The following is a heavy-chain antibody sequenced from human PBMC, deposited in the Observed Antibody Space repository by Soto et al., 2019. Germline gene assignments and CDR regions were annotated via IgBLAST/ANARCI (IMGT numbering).Heavy chain of an antibody. J-gene: IGHJ4*02. CDR1: GFTFDDYA. CDR3: AKDTGIAVFYSFEN. V-gene: IGHV3-43D*04. CDR2: ISWDGGST. D-gene: IGHD6-19*01. Sequence: PGGSLRLSCAASGFTFDDYAMHWVRQAPGKGLEWVSLISWDGGSTYYAGSVKGRFTISRDNSKDSLYLQMNSLRAEDTAFYYCAKDTGIAVFYSFENWGRGALVTVSS.